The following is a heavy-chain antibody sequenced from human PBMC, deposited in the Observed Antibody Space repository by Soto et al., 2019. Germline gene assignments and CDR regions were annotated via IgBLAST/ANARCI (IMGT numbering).Heavy chain of an antibody. CDR3: VRWVGHFDF. CDR2: VYYTGST. V-gene: IGHV4-59*03. D-gene: IGHD1-26*01. CDR1: GGSISTFH. Sequence: QVQLQESGPGLVKPSETLSLTCSVSGGSISTFHWSWIRQPPGKGPEWIGYVYYTGSTNYNPSFTSRVTISVDTSKNQFSLKLTSVTAADTAVYYCVRWVGHFDFWGQGTPVTVSS. J-gene: IGHJ4*02.